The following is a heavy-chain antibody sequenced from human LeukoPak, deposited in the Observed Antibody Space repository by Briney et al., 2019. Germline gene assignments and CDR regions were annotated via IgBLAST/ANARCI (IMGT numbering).Heavy chain of an antibody. CDR2: VYYSGTT. Sequence: SETLSLTCTVSGGSISPYYWTWIRQPPGKGLEWIGNVYYSGTTTYNPALNSRVTISVDTSKNQFSLKLSSVTAADTAVYYCARGEYSSSPGYWGQGTLVTVSS. J-gene: IGHJ4*02. V-gene: IGHV4-59*12. D-gene: IGHD6-6*01. CDR1: GGSISPYY. CDR3: ARGEYSSSPGY.